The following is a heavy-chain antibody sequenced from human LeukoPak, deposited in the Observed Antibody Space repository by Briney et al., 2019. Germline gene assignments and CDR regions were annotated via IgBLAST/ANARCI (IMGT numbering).Heavy chain of an antibody. CDR3: AIDHSPEIVVVPANPRQNDAFDI. D-gene: IGHD2-2*01. CDR2: ISAYNGDT. CDR1: GYTFTRYG. J-gene: IGHJ3*02. V-gene: IGHV1-18*01. Sequence: GASVKVYCKASGYTFTRYGISWVRQAPGQGLEWMGWISAYNGDTNYAQKLQGRVTMTTDTSTSTAYMELRSLRSDDTAVYYCAIDHSPEIVVVPANPRQNDAFDIWGQGTMVTVSS.